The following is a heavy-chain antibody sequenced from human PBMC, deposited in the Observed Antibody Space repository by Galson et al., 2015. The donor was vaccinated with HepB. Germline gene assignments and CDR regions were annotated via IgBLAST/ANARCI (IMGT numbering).Heavy chain of an antibody. V-gene: IGHV1-69*13. CDR2: IIPIFGTA. CDR3: ARDKTEPYCGGDCYHGHYFDY. J-gene: IGHJ4*02. D-gene: IGHD2-21*02. CDR1: GGTFSSYA. Sequence: SVKVSCKASGGTFSSYAISWVRQAPGQGLEWMGGIIPIFGTANYAQKFQGRVTITADESTSTAYMALSSLRSEDTAVYYCARDKTEPYCGGDCYHGHYFDYWGQGTLVTVSP.